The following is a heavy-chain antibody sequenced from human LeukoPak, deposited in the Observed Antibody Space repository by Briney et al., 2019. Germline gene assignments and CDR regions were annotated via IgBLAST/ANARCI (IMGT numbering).Heavy chain of an antibody. D-gene: IGHD5-24*01. Sequence: SETLSLTCAVSGGSISGSSYFWGWIRQPPGKGLEWIGSIYYSGNTYYNPSLKSRVTISVDTSKNQFSLKLSSVTAADTAAYYCASPSKMASVEHAFDIWGQGTMVTVSS. CDR3: ASPSKMASVEHAFDI. V-gene: IGHV4-39*01. CDR2: IYYSGNT. J-gene: IGHJ3*02. CDR1: GGSISGSSYF.